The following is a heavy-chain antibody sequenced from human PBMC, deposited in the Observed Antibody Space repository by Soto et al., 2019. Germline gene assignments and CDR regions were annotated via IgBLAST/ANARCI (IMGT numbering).Heavy chain of an antibody. CDR1: GGSVRSGSYY. J-gene: IGHJ4*02. Sequence: QVQLQESGPGLVKASETLSLTCTVSGGSVRSGSYYWSWIRQPPGKGLEWIGYISYSGSTNYNSSLKSRVTISKDTSENQFSLKLTSVTAADTAVYYCARYTTGGTGFDYWGQGTLVTVSS. CDR2: ISYSGST. V-gene: IGHV4-61*01. D-gene: IGHD1-1*01. CDR3: ARYTTGGTGFDY.